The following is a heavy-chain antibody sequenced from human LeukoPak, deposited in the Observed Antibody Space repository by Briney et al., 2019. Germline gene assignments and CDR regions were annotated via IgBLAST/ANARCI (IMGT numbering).Heavy chain of an antibody. J-gene: IGHJ4*02. Sequence: GGSLRLPCAASGFTFSDSYMSWIRQAPGKGLEWVSYISSSGSTIYYADSVKGRFTISRDNAKNFVVLQMNSLRVEDTAFYYCARSASVAADYYFDNWGQGTLVTVSS. V-gene: IGHV3-11*01. CDR1: GFTFSDSY. CDR2: ISSSGSTI. CDR3: ARSASVAADYYFDN. D-gene: IGHD6-19*01.